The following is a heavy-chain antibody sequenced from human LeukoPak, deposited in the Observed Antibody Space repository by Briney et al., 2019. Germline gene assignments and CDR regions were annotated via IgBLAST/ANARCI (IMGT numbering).Heavy chain of an antibody. V-gene: IGHV4-39*01. CDR1: GGSISSSSYY. J-gene: IGHJ6*02. D-gene: IGHD2-21*01. CDR2: IYYSGST. CDR3: ARLAPGNV. Sequence: PSETLSLTCTVSGGSISSSSYYWGWIRQPPGKGLEWIGSIYYSGSTYYNPSLKSRVTISVDTSKNQFSLKLSSVTAADTAVYHCARLAPGNVWGQGTTVTVSS.